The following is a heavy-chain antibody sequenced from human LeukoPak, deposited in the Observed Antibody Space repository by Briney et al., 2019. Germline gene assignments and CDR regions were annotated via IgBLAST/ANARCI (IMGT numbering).Heavy chain of an antibody. CDR2: ISGSGDYT. Sequence: PGGSLRLSCAASGFTFSSHGMSWVRQAPGKGLEWVSTISGSGDYTYYADSVKGRFTISRDNSKNTLYLQMNSLRAEDTAVYYCAKGGGYDILTGYGYYYYYYMDVWGKGTTVTISS. CDR3: AKGGGYDILTGYGYYYYYYMDV. V-gene: IGHV3-23*01. D-gene: IGHD3-9*01. J-gene: IGHJ6*03. CDR1: GFTFSSHG.